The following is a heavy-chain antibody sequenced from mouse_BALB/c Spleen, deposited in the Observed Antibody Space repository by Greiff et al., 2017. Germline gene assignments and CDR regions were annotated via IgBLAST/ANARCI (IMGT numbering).Heavy chain of an antibody. CDR3: ARDAGYGNYEGSY. Sequence: EVNVVESGGGLVQPGGSLRLSCATSGFTFSDFYMEWVRQPPGKRLEWIAASRNKANDYTTEYSASVKGRFIASRDTSQSILYLQMNALRAEDTAIYYCARDAGYGNYEGSYWGQGTLVTVSA. D-gene: IGHD2-1*01. CDR1: GFTFSDFY. J-gene: IGHJ3*01. CDR2: SRNKANDYTT. V-gene: IGHV7-1*02.